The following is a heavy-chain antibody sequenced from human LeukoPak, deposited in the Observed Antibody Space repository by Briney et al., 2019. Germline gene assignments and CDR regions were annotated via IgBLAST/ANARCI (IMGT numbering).Heavy chain of an antibody. CDR3: ARSRIGYYYYMDV. CDR1: GGSIGSYY. Sequence: SETLSLTCTVSGGSIGSYYWSWIRQPPGKGLEWIGFIYYSGTTNYNPSLKSRVTISVDTSKNQFSLKLSSVTAADTAVYYCARSRIGYYYYMDVWGKGTTVTISS. D-gene: IGHD2-21*01. V-gene: IGHV4-59*01. CDR2: IYYSGTT. J-gene: IGHJ6*03.